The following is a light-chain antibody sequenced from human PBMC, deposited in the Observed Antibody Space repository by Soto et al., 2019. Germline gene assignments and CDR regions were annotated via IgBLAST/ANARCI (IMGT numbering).Light chain of an antibody. CDR1: QGISSN. J-gene: IGKJ1*01. Sequence: EIQFTHLGVWRCVCGGDRVTITFRASQGISSNLAWYQQKPGKAPKLLIYAASTLQSGVPSRFSGSGSGTEFTLTVSSLQPEDFATYYCQQYENYWTFGQGTKVDNK. CDR2: AAS. CDR3: QQYENYWT. V-gene: IGKV1-9*01.